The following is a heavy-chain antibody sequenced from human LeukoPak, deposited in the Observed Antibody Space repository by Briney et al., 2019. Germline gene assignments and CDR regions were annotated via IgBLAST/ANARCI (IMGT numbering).Heavy chain of an antibody. D-gene: IGHD2-8*01. CDR3: AXXNGFIIDY. CDR1: GFTLSSYW. Sequence: QPGGSLRLSCVASGFTLSSYWMHWVRQSPGKGLEWVAIIKQDGSEKFYVDSVKGRFTISRDNAKNSVYLQMNSLRVEDTAVYHCAXXNGFIIDYWGQGTLVTVS. V-gene: IGHV3-7*01. J-gene: IGHJ4*02. CDR2: IKQDGSEK.